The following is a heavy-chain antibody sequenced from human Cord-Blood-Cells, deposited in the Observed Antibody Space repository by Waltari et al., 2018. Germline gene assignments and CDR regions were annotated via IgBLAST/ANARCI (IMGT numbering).Heavy chain of an antibody. CDR3: ARDSGSYFTSFDY. CDR1: GYTFTGYY. Sequence: QVQLVQSGAEVKKPGASVKVSCKASGYTFTGYYIHWVRQAPGQGLEWMGWTNPNSGGTNYAQKFQGRVTMTRDTSISTAYMELSRLRSDDTAVYYCARDSGSYFTSFDYWGQGTLVTVSS. CDR2: TNPNSGGT. V-gene: IGHV1-2*02. J-gene: IGHJ4*02. D-gene: IGHD1-26*01.